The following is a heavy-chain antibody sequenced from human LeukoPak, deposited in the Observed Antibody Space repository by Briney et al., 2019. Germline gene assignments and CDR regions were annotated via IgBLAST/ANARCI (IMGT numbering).Heavy chain of an antibody. J-gene: IGHJ6*03. V-gene: IGHV3-23*01. CDR1: GFTFSSYA. Sequence: GGSLRLSCAASGFTFSSYAMSWVRQAPGKGLEWVSAFSGSGGSTYYADSVKGRFTISRDNSKITLYLQMNRLRPEDTAVYHLAKFSTDYYYCYMDVSGTRATVTVS. CDR2: FSGSGGST. D-gene: IGHD3-3*02. CDR3: AKFSTDYYYCYMDV.